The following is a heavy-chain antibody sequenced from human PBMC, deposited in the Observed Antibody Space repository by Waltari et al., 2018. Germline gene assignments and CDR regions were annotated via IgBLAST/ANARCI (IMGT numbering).Heavy chain of an antibody. J-gene: IGHJ6*02. Sequence: EVQLVESGGGLVKPGGSLRLYCVVPGVNFTDYATNRVRQAPGKGLEWVSSISSRSSYRYYADSVKGRVTISRDNAKNSLYLQMNSLRAEDTAVYFCARTYCDTDCYTLDGMDVWGQGTTVTVSS. CDR1: GVNFTDYA. D-gene: IGHD3-16*02. CDR3: ARTYCDTDCYTLDGMDV. CDR2: ISSRSSYR. V-gene: IGHV3-21*01.